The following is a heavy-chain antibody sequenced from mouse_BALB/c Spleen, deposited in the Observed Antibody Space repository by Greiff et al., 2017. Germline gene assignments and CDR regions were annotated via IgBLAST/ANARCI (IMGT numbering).Heavy chain of an antibody. CDR3: ATYRYDGYWYFDV. J-gene: IGHJ1*01. V-gene: IGHV2-9*02. D-gene: IGHD2-14*01. CDR1: GFSLTSYG. CDR2: IWAGGST. Sequence: VKLMESGPGLVAPSQSLSITCTVSGFSLTSYGVHWVRQPPGKGLEWLGVIWAGGSTNYNSALMSRLSISKDNSKSQVFLKMNSLQTDDTAMYYCATYRYDGYWYFDVWGAGTTVTVSS.